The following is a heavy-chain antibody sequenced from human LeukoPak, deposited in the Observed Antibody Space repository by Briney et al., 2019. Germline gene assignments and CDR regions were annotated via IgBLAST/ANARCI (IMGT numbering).Heavy chain of an antibody. CDR3: ASFLDGDYPDY. CDR1: GGSISSGDYY. CDR2: IYYSGST. Sequence: SETLSLTCTVSGGSISSGDYYWSWIRQPPGKGLEWIGYIYYSGSTYYIPSLKSRVTISVDTSKNQFSLKLSSVTAGDTAVYYCASFLDGDYPDYWGQGTLVTVSS. J-gene: IGHJ4*02. V-gene: IGHV4-30-4*01. D-gene: IGHD4-17*01.